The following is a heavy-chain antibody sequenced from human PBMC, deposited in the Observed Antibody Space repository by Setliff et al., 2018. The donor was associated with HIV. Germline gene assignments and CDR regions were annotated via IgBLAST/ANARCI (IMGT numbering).Heavy chain of an antibody. J-gene: IGHJ2*01. CDR2: IIPMFGST. Sequence: ASVKVSCKASGGTFSSFPISWVRQAPGQGLEWMGGIIPMFGSTTYAQKFYGRVTITADESTDTVEMELTSLTSEDTAMYYCARDDHYYDMGSIYSDWYFDVWGPATQVTVSS. CDR1: GGTFSSFP. D-gene: IGHD3-22*01. CDR3: ARDDHYYDMGSIYSDWYFDV. V-gene: IGHV1-69*13.